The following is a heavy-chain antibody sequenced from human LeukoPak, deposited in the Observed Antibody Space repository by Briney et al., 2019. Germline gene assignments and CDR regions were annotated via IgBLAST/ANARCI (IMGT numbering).Heavy chain of an antibody. CDR1: GGSISSYY. CDR3: ARDYDYVWGSYRSRPFDP. J-gene: IGHJ5*02. Sequence: SETLSLTCTVSGGSISSYYWNWIRQPAGKGLEWIGRIYSGGSTYYNPSLKSRVTISVDTSKNQFSLKLSSVTAADTAVYYCARDYDYVWGSYRSRPFDPWGQGTLVTVSS. CDR2: IYSGGST. D-gene: IGHD3-16*02. V-gene: IGHV4-4*07.